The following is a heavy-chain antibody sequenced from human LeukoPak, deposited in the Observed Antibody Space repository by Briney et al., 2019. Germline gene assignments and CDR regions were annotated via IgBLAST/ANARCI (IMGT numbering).Heavy chain of an antibody. Sequence: GGSLRLSCAASGFTFSSYAMSWVRQAPGKGLEWVSAISGSGCSTYYADSVKGRFTISRDNSKNTLYLQMNSLRAEDTAVYYCAKEYRFGYGPKQFDYWGQGTLVTVSS. CDR1: GFTFSSYA. V-gene: IGHV3-23*01. CDR3: AKEYRFGYGPKQFDY. J-gene: IGHJ4*02. CDR2: ISGSGCST. D-gene: IGHD3-10*01.